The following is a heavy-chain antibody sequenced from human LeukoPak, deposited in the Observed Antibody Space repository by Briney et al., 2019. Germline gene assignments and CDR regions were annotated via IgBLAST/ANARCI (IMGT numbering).Heavy chain of an antibody. CDR2: IKQDGSEK. CDR3: AREWNGYDYVGEDY. J-gene: IGHJ4*02. CDR1: GFSFGIYW. D-gene: IGHD5-12*01. V-gene: IGHV3-7*01. Sequence: PGGSLRLSCAVSGFSFGIYWMSWVRQAPGKGLEWVANIKQDGSEKYYMDSVKGRFTISRDNAKNSLYLQMNSLRAEDTAVYYCAREWNGYDYVGEDYWGQGTLVTVSS.